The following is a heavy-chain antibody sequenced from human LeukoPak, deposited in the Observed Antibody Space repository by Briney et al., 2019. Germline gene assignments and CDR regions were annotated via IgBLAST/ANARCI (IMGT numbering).Heavy chain of an antibody. CDR3: AKDPLAVAGTMI. D-gene: IGHD6-19*01. J-gene: IGHJ4*02. CDR2: VSHDGSNK. V-gene: IGHV3-30*18. CDR1: GFTFSNYG. Sequence: PGGSLRLSCAASGFTFSNYGIHWVRQAPGKGLEWVALVSHDGSNKYYADSVKGRFTISRDNSKNTLYLQMNSLRAEDTAVYYCAKDPLAVAGTMIWGQGTLVTVSS.